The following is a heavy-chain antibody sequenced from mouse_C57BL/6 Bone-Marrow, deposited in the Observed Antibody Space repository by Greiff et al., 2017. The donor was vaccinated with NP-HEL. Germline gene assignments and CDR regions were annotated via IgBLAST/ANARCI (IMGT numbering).Heavy chain of an antibody. V-gene: IGHV1-59*01. Sequence: VQLKQPGAELVRPGTSVKLSCKASGYTFTSYWMHWVKQRPGQGLEWIGVIDPSDSYTNYNQKFKGKATLTVDTSSSTAYMQLSSLTSEDSAVYYCARWEWDGHFDYWGQGTTLTVSS. CDR2: IDPSDSYT. CDR3: ARWEWDGHFDY. J-gene: IGHJ2*01. CDR1: GYTFTSYW. D-gene: IGHD4-1*01.